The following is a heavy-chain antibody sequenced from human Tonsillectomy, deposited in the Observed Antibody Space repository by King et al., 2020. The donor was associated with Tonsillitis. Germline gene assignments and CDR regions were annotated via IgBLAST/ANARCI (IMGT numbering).Heavy chain of an antibody. V-gene: IGHV3-15*01. J-gene: IGHJ4*02. D-gene: IGHD5-12*01. CDR3: TTLYGYTTGWSPA. Sequence: VQLVESGGGLVKPGGSLRLSCAASGFIFSDAWMSWVRQAPGKGLEWVGRIKSKSDGGTADYAAPVKGRFSISRDDSKNTLYLQMNSLKTEDTAMYYCTTLYGYTTGWSPAGGQGTLVTVSS. CDR1: GFIFSDAW. CDR2: IKSKSDGGTA.